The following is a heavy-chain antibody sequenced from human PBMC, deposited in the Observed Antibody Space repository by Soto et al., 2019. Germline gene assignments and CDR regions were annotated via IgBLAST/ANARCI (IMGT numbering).Heavy chain of an antibody. D-gene: IGHD2-8*01. Sequence: ASLKVFCKPSAYTFTAYYKHWVRQASGQGLEWMGWINPNSGGTNYAQKFQGRVTMTRDTSISTAYMELSRLRSDDTAVYYCARVGRMVYAMVDYFDYWGQGTLVTVSS. CDR2: INPNSGGT. V-gene: IGHV1-2*02. CDR1: AYTFTAYY. J-gene: IGHJ4*02. CDR3: ARVGRMVYAMVDYFDY.